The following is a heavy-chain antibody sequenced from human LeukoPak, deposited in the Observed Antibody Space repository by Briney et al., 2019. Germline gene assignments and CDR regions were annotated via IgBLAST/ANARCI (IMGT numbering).Heavy chain of an antibody. V-gene: IGHV1-2*04. J-gene: IGHJ6*02. D-gene: IGHD3-10*01. Sequence: ASVKVSCKASGYTFTGYYMHWVRQAPGQGLEWMGWINPNSGGTNYAQKFQGWVTMTRDTFISTAYMELSRLRSDDTAVYYCARDKNGDGYYYYGMDVWGQGTTVTVSS. CDR1: GYTFTGYY. CDR2: INPNSGGT. CDR3: ARDKNGDGYYYYGMDV.